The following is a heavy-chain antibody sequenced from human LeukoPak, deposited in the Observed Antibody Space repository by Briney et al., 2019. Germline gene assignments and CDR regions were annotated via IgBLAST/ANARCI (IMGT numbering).Heavy chain of an antibody. CDR2: IKQDGSEK. D-gene: IGHD2/OR15-2a*01. J-gene: IGHJ6*03. Sequence: GGSLRLSCVASGFTFSAYWVSWVRQAPGKGLEWVAHIKQDGSEKYYVDAVKGRFTISRDNAKNSLYLQVNSLRAEDTAVYYCERGGKIAGYYYFYMDVWGKGTTVIVSS. V-gene: IGHV3-7*01. CDR1: GFTFSAYW. CDR3: ERGGKIAGYYYFYMDV.